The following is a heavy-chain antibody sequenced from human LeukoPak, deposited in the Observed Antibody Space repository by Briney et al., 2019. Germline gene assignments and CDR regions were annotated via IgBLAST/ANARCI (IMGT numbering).Heavy chain of an antibody. CDR2: INHSGST. CDR1: GGSFSGYY. V-gene: IGHV4-34*01. J-gene: IGHJ4*02. D-gene: IGHD6-19*01. CDR3: ARVTRIAVDQEYYFDY. Sequence: NSSETLSLTCAIYGGSFSGYYWSWIRQPPGKGLEWIGEINHSGSTNYNPSLKSRVTISVDTSKNQFSLKLSSVTAADTAVYYCARVTRIAVDQEYYFDYWGQGTLVTVSS.